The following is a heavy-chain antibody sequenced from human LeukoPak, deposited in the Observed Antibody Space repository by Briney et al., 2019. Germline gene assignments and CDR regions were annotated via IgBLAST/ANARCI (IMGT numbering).Heavy chain of an antibody. CDR3: ARGTLKAAATDFDY. CDR1: GFTFSSYS. D-gene: IGHD6-13*01. V-gene: IGHV3-21*01. CDR2: ISSSSSYI. J-gene: IGHJ4*02. Sequence: GGSLRLSCAASGFTFSSYSMNWVRQAPGKGLEWVSSISSSSSYIYYADSVKGRFTISRDNAKNSLYLQMNSLRAEDTAVYYCARGTLKAAATDFDYWGQGTLVTVSS.